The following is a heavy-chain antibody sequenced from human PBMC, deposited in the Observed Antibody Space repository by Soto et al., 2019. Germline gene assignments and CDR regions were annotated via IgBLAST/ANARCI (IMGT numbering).Heavy chain of an antibody. V-gene: IGHV1-69*13. J-gene: IGHJ6*02. Sequence: SVKVSCKASGGTFSSYAIIWVRQAPGQGLEWMGGIIPIFGTANYAQKFQGRVTITADESTSTAYMELSSLRSEDTAVYYCARPSTVGMEAYSSGWYPHYYYYGMDVWGQGTTVTVSS. CDR1: GGTFSSYA. D-gene: IGHD6-19*01. CDR3: ARPSTVGMEAYSSGWYPHYYYYGMDV. CDR2: IIPIFGTA.